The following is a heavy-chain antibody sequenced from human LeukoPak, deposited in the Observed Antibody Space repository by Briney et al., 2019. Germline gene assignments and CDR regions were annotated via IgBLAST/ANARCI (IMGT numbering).Heavy chain of an antibody. D-gene: IGHD4-17*01. CDR3: ARDAVTVYGMDV. J-gene: IGHJ6*02. Sequence: ASVKVSCKASGYTFTSYDINWVRQATGQGLEWMGWMNPNSGNTGYAQKFQGRVTMTRNTSISTAYMELSSLRSEDTAVYYCARDAVTVYGMDVWGQGTTVTVSS. V-gene: IGHV1-8*01. CDR1: GYTFTSYD. CDR2: MNPNSGNT.